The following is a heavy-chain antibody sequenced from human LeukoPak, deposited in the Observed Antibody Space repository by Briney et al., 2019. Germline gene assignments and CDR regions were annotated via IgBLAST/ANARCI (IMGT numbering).Heavy chain of an antibody. V-gene: IGHV4-59*12. J-gene: IGHJ3*02. CDR2: IYYSGST. D-gene: IGHD2-15*01. CDR1: GGSISSYY. Sequence: PSETLSLTCTVSGGSISSYYWSWIRQPPGKGLEWIGYIYYSGSTNYNPSLKSRVTISVDTSKNQFSLKLSSVTAADTAVYYCARRSASIVVVVAAIDAFDIWGQGTMVTVSS. CDR3: ARRSASIVVVVAAIDAFDI.